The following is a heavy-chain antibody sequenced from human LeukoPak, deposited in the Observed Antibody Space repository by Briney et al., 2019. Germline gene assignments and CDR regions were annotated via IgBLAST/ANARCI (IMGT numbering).Heavy chain of an antibody. CDR3: ARESGPGELTDS. V-gene: IGHV4-59*12. J-gene: IGHJ4*02. Sequence: SETLSLTCTVSGGSISSYYWNWIRQPPGKGLEWIGYVHYSGSTNYNPSLKSRVTMSVDTSKNQFSLKLSSVTAADTAVYYCARESGPGELTDSWGQGTLVTVSS. CDR2: VHYSGST. CDR1: GGSISSYY. D-gene: IGHD1-26*01.